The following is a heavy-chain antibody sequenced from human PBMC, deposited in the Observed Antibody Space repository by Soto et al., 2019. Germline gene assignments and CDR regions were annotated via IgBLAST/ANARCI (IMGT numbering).Heavy chain of an antibody. CDR3: ARDYWGSFDY. CDR1: GFTFSSYW. V-gene: IGHV3-74*01. CDR2: ISNDGSST. D-gene: IGHD3-16*01. Sequence: EVQLVESGGGLVQPGGSLRLSCAASGFTFSSYWMCWVRLTPGKGLVWVSGISNDGSSTGYADPVEGRLTSSRDNARNTLFLQMNSLTAEDTAVYYCARDYWGSFDYWGQGTLFTVSS. J-gene: IGHJ4*02.